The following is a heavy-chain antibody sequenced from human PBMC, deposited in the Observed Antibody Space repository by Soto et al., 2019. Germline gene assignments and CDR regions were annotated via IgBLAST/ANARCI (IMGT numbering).Heavy chain of an antibody. CDR3: ARVRYGGNSYYFDY. J-gene: IGHJ4*02. Sequence: HPGGSLRLSCAASGFTFSRYWMSWVRQAPGRGLEWVANIKQDGSEKYYVASVKGRLTMSKDNVKNSLYLQMNSLRAEDTALYYCARVRYGGNSYYFDYWGQGTQVTVS. CDR2: IKQDGSEK. D-gene: IGHD4-17*01. CDR1: GFTFSRYW. V-gene: IGHV3-7*03.